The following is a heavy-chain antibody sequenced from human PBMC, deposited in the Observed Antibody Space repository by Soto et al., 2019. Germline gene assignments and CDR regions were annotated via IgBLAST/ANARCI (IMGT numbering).Heavy chain of an antibody. D-gene: IGHD2-21*02. Sequence: QVQLVESGGGVVQPGRSLRLSCAASGFTFSSYGMHWVRQAPGKGLEWVAVISYDGSNKYYADSVKGRFTISRDNSKNTLYLQMNSLRAEDTAVYYCAKDHVTAMYYYYYYGMDVWGQGTTVTVSS. CDR1: GFTFSSYG. J-gene: IGHJ6*02. V-gene: IGHV3-30*18. CDR2: ISYDGSNK. CDR3: AKDHVTAMYYYYYYGMDV.